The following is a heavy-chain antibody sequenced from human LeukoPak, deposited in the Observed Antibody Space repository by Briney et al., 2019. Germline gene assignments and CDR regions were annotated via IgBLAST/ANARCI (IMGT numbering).Heavy chain of an antibody. D-gene: IGHD6-13*01. CDR3: ARAHPILLGAAGRHWFDP. CDR2: IYYSGST. J-gene: IGHJ5*02. Sequence: SETLSLTCTVSGGSISSYYWSWIRQPPGKGLEWIGYIYYSGSTNYNTSLKSRVTISVDTPKNQFSLKLSSVTAADTAVYYCARAHPILLGAAGRHWFDPSVQGTLVTVSS. CDR1: GGSISSYY. V-gene: IGHV4-59*01.